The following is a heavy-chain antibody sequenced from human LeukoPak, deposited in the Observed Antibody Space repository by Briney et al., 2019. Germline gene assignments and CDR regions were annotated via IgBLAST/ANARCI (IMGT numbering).Heavy chain of an antibody. D-gene: IGHD3-10*01. CDR3: SRGYYYYYMDV. CDR2: IYYSGST. Sequence: SETLSLTCTVSGGSISSYYWSWIRQPPGKGLEWIGYIYYSGSTNYNPSLKSRVTISVDTSKNQFSLKLSSVTAADTAVYYCSRGYYYYYMDVWGKGTTVTVSS. V-gene: IGHV4-59*01. CDR1: GGSISSYY. J-gene: IGHJ6*03.